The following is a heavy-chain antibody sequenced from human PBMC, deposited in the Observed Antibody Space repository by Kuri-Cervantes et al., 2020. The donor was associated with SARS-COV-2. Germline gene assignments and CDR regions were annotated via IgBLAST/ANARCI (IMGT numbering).Heavy chain of an antibody. V-gene: IGHV1-46*01. CDR3: ARVRVIVRRPGKRGDGIDAFDI. Sequence: ASVKVSCKASGYTFTSYYMHWVRQAPGQGLEWMGIINPSGGSTSYAQKFQGGVTMTRDTSTSTVYMELSSLRSEDTAVYYCARVRVIVRRPGKRGDGIDAFDIWGQGTMVTVSS. J-gene: IGHJ3*02. CDR1: GYTFTSYY. D-gene: IGHD2/OR15-2a*01. CDR2: INPSGGST.